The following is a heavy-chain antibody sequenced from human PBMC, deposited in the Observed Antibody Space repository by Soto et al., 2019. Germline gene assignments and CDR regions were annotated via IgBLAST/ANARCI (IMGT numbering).Heavy chain of an antibody. J-gene: IGHJ3*02. CDR1: GYTFTNCY. Sequence: GASVKVSCKASGYTFTNCYLHWVRQAPGQGLEWMGVIHPSGTSATFALKFQGRVTMTSDTSTSTVSMELSSLRSEDTAVYYCARVGSSGWYDAFDIWGQGTMVTVSS. CDR3: ARVGSSGWYDAFDI. D-gene: IGHD6-19*01. V-gene: IGHV1-46*03. CDR2: IHPSGTSA.